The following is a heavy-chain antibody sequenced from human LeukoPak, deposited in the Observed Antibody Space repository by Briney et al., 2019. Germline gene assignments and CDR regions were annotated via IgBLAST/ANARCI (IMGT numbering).Heavy chain of an antibody. D-gene: IGHD3-22*01. CDR2: ISWNSGSI. CDR1: GFTFDDYA. J-gene: IGHJ4*02. Sequence: PGGSLRLSCAASGFTFDDYAMHWVRQAPGKGLEWVSGISWNSGSIGYADSVKGRFTISRDNAKNSLYLQMNSLRAEDTALYYCAKDSAYYYDSSGSTFDYWGQGTLVTVSS. CDR3: AKDSAYYYDSSGSTFDY. V-gene: IGHV3-9*01.